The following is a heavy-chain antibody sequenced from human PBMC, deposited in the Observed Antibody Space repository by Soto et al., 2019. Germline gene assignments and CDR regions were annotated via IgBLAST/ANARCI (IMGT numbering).Heavy chain of an antibody. CDR2: TYYRSKWYT. V-gene: IGHV6-1*01. J-gene: IGHJ4*02. CDR3: ARLAPGGSGGGGHX. Sequence: PSQSLSLNCAISGDSVSSNSAAWNWIRQSPSIGLECLGSTYYRSKWYTDYAVSVKSRITINPDTSKNHFSLQLKSVTPEDTALYFCARLAPGGSGGGGHXWGQGTLFTVSX. CDR1: GDSVSSNSAA. D-gene: IGHD6-19*01.